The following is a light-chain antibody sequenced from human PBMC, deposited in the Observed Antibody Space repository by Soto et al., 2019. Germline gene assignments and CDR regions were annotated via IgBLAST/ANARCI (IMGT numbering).Light chain of an antibody. CDR2: AAS. J-gene: IGKJ4*01. CDR3: QQSYSTPLT. CDR1: QSISSY. V-gene: IGKV1-39*01. Sequence: DIQMTQSPSSLSASVGDRVTITCRASQSISSYLNWYQQKPGKAPKLLIYAASSLQSGVPSRFRGSGSGTDFTLTISSLQPEDFATYYWQQSYSTPLTFGGGTTVEIK.